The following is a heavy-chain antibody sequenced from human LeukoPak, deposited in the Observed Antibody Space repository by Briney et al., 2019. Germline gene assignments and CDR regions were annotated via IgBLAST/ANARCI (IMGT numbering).Heavy chain of an antibody. CDR3: ARVHCSSTSCYDAFDI. CDR1: GYTFTSYG. Sequence: ASVKVSCTASGYTFTSYGISWVRQAPGQGLEWMGWISAYNGNTNYAQKLQGRVTMTTDTSTSTVYMELSSLRSEDTAVYYCARVHCSSTSCYDAFDIWGQGTMVTVSS. J-gene: IGHJ3*02. V-gene: IGHV1-18*01. CDR2: ISAYNGNT. D-gene: IGHD2-2*01.